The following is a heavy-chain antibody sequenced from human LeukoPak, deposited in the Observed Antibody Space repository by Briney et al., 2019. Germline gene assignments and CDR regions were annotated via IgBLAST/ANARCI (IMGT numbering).Heavy chain of an antibody. V-gene: IGHV1-2*02. Sequence: ASVKVSCKASGGTFSSYAISWVRQAPGQGLEWMGWINPNSGGTNYAQKFQGRVTMTRDTSISTAYMELSRLRSDDTAVYYCARDGYDSSGYYSWGQGTLVTVSS. J-gene: IGHJ4*02. CDR3: ARDGYDSSGYYS. CDR2: INPNSGGT. D-gene: IGHD3-22*01. CDR1: GGTFSSYA.